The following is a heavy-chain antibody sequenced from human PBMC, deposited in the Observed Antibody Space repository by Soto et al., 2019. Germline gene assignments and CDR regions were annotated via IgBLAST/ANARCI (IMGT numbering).Heavy chain of an antibody. CDR3: ATATSRMTADY. Sequence: EVQLLESGGGLVQPGGSLRLSCAASGFTFSSYAMSWVRQASGKGLEWVSAISGSGGSTYYADSVKGRFTISRDNSKNTRYLQMNSRRAEDTDVYYWATATSRMTADYWGQGTLVTVTS. D-gene: IGHD1-1*01. V-gene: IGHV3-23*01. CDR1: GFTFSSYA. CDR2: ISGSGGST. J-gene: IGHJ4*02.